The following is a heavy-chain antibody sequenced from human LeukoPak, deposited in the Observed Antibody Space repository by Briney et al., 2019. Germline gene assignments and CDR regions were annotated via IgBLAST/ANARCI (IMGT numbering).Heavy chain of an antibody. J-gene: IGHJ4*02. Sequence: GGSLRLSCAASGFTFDDYAMHWVRQAPGKGLEWVSGISWNSGSIGYADSVKGRFTISRDNAKNCLYLQMNSLRAEDTALYYCAKDIYYDSSGPYDYWGQGTLVTVSS. CDR2: ISWNSGSI. CDR3: AKDIYYDSSGPYDY. CDR1: GFTFDDYA. D-gene: IGHD3-22*01. V-gene: IGHV3-9*01.